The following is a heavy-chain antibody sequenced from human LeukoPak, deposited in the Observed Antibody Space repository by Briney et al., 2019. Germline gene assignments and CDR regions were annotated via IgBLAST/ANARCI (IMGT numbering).Heavy chain of an antibody. CDR2: IPCSGSST. Sequence: GGALRLSCAASGSTFSSYSMSWVRQAPGKGLEWVSAIPCSGSSTYYADSGEGRFTISSATTKNTPYMQMNGLRAETTAVYYGAKGSRDGYNNFDYWGQGTLVTVSS. V-gene: IGHV3-23*01. D-gene: IGHD5-24*01. CDR3: AKGSRDGYNNFDY. CDR1: GSTFSSYS. J-gene: IGHJ4*02.